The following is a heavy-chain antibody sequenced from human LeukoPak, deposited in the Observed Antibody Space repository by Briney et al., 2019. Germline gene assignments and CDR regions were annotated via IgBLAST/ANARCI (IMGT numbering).Heavy chain of an antibody. V-gene: IGHV3-30*01. D-gene: IGHD3-16*01. CDR2: VSFDGKIE. J-gene: IGHJ4*02. CDR1: GFTFRHYS. CDR3: VRARVTRGLGY. Sequence: GTSLRLSCAASGFTFRHYSMHWVRQAPGKGLEWLAVVSFDGKIEYYADSVKGRFSISRDNSNSTLYLQMDSLRPDDTGLYYCVRARVTRGLGYWGQGTPVTVS.